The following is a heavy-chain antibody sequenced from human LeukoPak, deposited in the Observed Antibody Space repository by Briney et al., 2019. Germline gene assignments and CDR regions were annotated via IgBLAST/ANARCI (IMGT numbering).Heavy chain of an antibody. CDR3: ARRAYCGGDCYSHYYYYGMDV. Sequence: PSETLSLTCSVSSGFITSISHYWGWVRQPPGKGPEWIGSIFTSGTTYYNPSLKSRVTISVDTSKNQFSLKLSSVTAADTAVYYCARRAYCGGDCYSHYYYYGMDVWGQGTTVTVSS. V-gene: IGHV4-39*01. CDR1: SGFITSISHY. J-gene: IGHJ6*02. CDR2: IFTSGTT. D-gene: IGHD2-21*02.